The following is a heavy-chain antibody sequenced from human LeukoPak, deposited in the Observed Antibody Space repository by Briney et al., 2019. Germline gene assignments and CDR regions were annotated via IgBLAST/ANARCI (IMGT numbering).Heavy chain of an antibody. J-gene: IGHJ3*02. CDR3: AKVNTATYIIRDAFDI. D-gene: IGHD2-15*01. CDR2: ISGSGGTT. CDR1: GFTFRTYG. Sequence: GGSLRLSCEASGFTFRTYGMSWVRQVPGKGLEWVSAISGSGGTTNYAASVKGRLTISRDNSKNTLYLQMNSLRAEDTAVYYCAKVNTATYIIRDAFDIWGQGTMVTVSS. V-gene: IGHV3-23*01.